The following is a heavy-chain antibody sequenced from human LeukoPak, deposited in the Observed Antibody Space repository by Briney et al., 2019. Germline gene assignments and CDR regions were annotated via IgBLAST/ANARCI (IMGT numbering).Heavy chain of an antibody. CDR2: LSAYNGNT. CDR1: GGTFSSYA. V-gene: IGHV1-18*01. J-gene: IGHJ3*02. Sequence: GASVKVSCKASGGTFSSYAISWVRQAPGQGLEWMGCLSAYNGNTNYAQNLQGRVTMTTDTSTSTAYMELRSLRSDDTAVYYCARAPPIVGAAGAFDIWGQGTMVTVSS. CDR3: ARAPPIVGAAGAFDI. D-gene: IGHD1-26*01.